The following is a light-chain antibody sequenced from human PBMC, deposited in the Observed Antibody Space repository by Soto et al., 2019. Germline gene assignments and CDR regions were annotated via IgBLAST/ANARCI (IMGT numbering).Light chain of an antibody. V-gene: IGLV2-8*01. J-gene: IGLJ3*02. CDR1: SSAVGAYNY. CDR3: SSFESSNTWV. Sequence: QSALTQPPSASGSPGQSVTISCTGTSSAVGAYNYVSWYQQHAGKAPKLVIYEVTKRPSGVPDRFSGSKSANTASLTVSGLQAEDEADNYCSSFESSNTWVFGGGTKLTVL. CDR2: EVT.